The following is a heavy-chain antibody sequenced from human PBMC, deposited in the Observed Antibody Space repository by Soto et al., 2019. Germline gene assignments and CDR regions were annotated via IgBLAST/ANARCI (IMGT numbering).Heavy chain of an antibody. J-gene: IGHJ2*01. Sequence: QLVESGGGLGQPGTSLRLSCAASGFTFDDIAMHWVRQAPGKGLEWVAGINWNSRSIDYADSVKGRFIISRDNAKKSIYLQLNNLRTEDTAFYYCAKDRRAMNWYFDLWGRGTLVVVSS. V-gene: IGHV3-9*01. CDR2: INWNSRSI. CDR1: GFTFDDIA. CDR3: AKDRRAMNWYFDL.